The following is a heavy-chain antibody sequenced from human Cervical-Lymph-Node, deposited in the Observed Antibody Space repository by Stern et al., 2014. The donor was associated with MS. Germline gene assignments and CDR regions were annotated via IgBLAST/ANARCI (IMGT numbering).Heavy chain of an antibody. CDR1: GYTFTSYA. CDR2: INAGNGNT. V-gene: IGHV1-3*01. D-gene: IGHD3-10*01. J-gene: IGHJ4*02. CDR3: ARDKGWFGELSDY. Sequence: QLVQSGAEVKKPGASVKVSCKASGYTFTSYAMHWVRQAPGQRLEWLGGINAGNGNTKYSQKFQGRVTITRDTSASTAYMELSSLRSEDTAVYYCARDKGWFGELSDYWGQGTLVTVSS.